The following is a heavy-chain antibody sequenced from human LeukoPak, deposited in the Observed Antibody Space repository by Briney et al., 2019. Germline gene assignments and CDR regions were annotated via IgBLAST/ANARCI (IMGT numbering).Heavy chain of an antibody. V-gene: IGHV1-18*01. CDR2: ISAYNGNT. J-gene: IGHJ3*02. CDR3: ARDTTVVTPDGLDI. CDR1: GYTFTTYG. Sequence: GASVKVCCKASGYTFTTYGISWVRQAPGQGLEWMGWISAYNGNTNYAQKLLDRVTMTTDTSTNTAYMELRSLRSDDTAVYYCARDTTVVTPDGLDIWGQGTMVTVSS. D-gene: IGHD4-23*01.